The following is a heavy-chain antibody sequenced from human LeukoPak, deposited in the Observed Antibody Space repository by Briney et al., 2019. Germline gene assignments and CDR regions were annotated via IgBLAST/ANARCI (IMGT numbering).Heavy chain of an antibody. D-gene: IGHD2-2*01. CDR3: ARGFCSSTSCHWYFDL. V-gene: IGHV4-34*01. J-gene: IGHJ2*01. CDR2: INHSGST. Sequence: PSETLSLTCAVYGGSFSGYYWNWIRQPPGKGLEWIGEINHSGSTNYSPSLKSRVTISVDTSKNQFSLKLSSVTAADTAVYYCARGFCSSTSCHWYFDLWGRGTLVTVSA. CDR1: GGSFSGYY.